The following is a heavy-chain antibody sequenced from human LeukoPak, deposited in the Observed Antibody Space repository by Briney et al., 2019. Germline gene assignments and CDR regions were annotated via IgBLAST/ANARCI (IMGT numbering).Heavy chain of an antibody. J-gene: IGHJ6*03. Sequence: GASVKVSCKASGYTFISYDIVWLRQATGQGLEWMGYMNPKSGNTDYVQNFQGRVTMTRDTSITTAYMELSGLRSEDTAVYYCARKIASTRLGVRYYYMDVWGEGTTVTISS. CDR3: ARKIASTRLGVRYYYMDV. CDR1: GYTFISYD. CDR2: MNPKSGNT. V-gene: IGHV1-8*01. D-gene: IGHD2-2*01.